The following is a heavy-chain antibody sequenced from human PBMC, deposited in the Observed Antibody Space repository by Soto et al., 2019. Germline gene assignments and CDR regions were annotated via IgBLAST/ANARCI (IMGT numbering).Heavy chain of an antibody. CDR1: GGTFSSYA. CDR3: ARDRYVLTGSESSPWDWFDP. J-gene: IGHJ5*02. CDR2: IIPIFGTA. V-gene: IGHV1-69*06. D-gene: IGHD3-10*01. Sequence: QVQLVQSGAEVKKPGSSVKVSCKASGGTFSSYAISWVRQAPGQGLEWMGGIIPIFGTANYAQKFQGRVTITADKSTSTAYMELSSLRSEDESVYYCARDRYVLTGSESSPWDWFDPWGQGTLVTVSS.